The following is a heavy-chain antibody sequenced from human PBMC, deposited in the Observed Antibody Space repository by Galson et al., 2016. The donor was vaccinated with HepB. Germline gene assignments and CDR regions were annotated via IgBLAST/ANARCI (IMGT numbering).Heavy chain of an antibody. CDR3: AGFYTATWSFDF. D-gene: IGHD2/OR15-2a*01. V-gene: IGHV4-59*01. CDR2: SHFRGTT. J-gene: IGHJ4*02. Sequence: SETLSLTCTVSGASITTYYWSWIRQAPGKGLEWIGYSHFRGTTKYNPSLETRVTLSVDTSKRKNSLTLTSVTAGDTDVYFCAGFYTATWSFDFWGRGALVTVSS. CDR1: GASITTYY.